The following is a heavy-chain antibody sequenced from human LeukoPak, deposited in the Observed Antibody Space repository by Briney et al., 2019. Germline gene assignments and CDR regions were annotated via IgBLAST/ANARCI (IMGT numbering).Heavy chain of an antibody. CDR3: ARHMYSSSWYSDY. J-gene: IGHJ4*02. CDR1: GGSISSYY. CDR2: IHYSGIT. D-gene: IGHD6-13*01. Sequence: PSETLSLTCTVSGGSISSYYWSWIRQPPGKGLEWIGYIHYSGITNYNPSLKSRVTISVDTSKNQFSLKLSSVTAADTAVYYCARHMYSSSWYSDYWGQGTLVTVSS. V-gene: IGHV4-59*08.